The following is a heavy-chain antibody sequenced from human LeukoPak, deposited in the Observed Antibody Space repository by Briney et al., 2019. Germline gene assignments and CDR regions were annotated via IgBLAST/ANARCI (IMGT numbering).Heavy chain of an antibody. CDR2: ISYTGST. CDR3: ARHHESGWYSDFDY. J-gene: IGHJ4*02. CDR1: GGSISSSGYY. V-gene: IGHV4-39*01. D-gene: IGHD6-19*01. Sequence: PSETLSLTCTVSGGSISSSGYYWGWIRQPPGKGLEWIGSISYTGSTNYNPSLRSRVSISVDTSKNHFSLKVTSVTAADTSVYYCARHHESGWYSDFDYWGQGTQVTVSS.